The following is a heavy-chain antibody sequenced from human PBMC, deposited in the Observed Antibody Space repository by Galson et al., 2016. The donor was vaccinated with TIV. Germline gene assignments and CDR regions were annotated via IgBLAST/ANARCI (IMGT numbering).Heavy chain of an antibody. Sequence: CKASGGTFSSYTFNWVRQAPGQGLEWMGVINPSDGGTIYAQRFQGRVTMTRDTSTSTVYMELISLRSEDTAIYYCASYGSGRQASFDYWGQGTLVTVSS. CDR2: INPSDGGT. J-gene: IGHJ4*02. CDR1: GGTFSSYT. V-gene: IGHV1-46*03. D-gene: IGHD3-10*01. CDR3: ASYGSGRQASFDY.